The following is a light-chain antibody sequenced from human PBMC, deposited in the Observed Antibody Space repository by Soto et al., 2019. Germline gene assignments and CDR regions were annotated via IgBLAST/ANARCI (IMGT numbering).Light chain of an antibody. CDR1: SSDVGGYKY. CDR3: SSYTIRNTWV. Sequence: QSVLTQPASVSGSPGQSITISCTGTSSDVGGYKYVSWYQQHPGKAPKLMIYEVSHRPSGVSDRFSGSKSGNTASLTISGLQAEDEADYYCSSYTIRNTWVFGGGTQLTVL. CDR2: EVS. J-gene: IGLJ3*02. V-gene: IGLV2-14*01.